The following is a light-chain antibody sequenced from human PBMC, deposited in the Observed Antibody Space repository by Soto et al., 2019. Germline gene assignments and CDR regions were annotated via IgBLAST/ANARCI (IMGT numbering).Light chain of an antibody. CDR2: DAS. CDR1: QSISSW. V-gene: IGKV1-5*01. Sequence: DIQMTQSPSTLSASVGDRVTITCRASQSISSWLAWYQQKPGKAPKLLIYDASTLESGVPSRFSGSGSGTEFTLTISSLQPEDFAVYYCHQRQSWPRTFGQGTRWIS. J-gene: IGKJ1*01. CDR3: HQRQSWPRT.